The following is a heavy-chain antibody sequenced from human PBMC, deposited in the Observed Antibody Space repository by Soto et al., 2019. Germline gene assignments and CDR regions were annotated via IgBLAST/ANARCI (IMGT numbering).Heavy chain of an antibody. CDR2: ISGSGGST. Sequence: ELLLLESGGGLIQPGGSLRLSCAASGFTFNSYAMSWVRQAPGKVLEWVSTISGSGGSTYYADSVKGRFTISRDKSKNTLYLQMNSLRAEDTAIYYCTKGAHDFGAHDDGFDIWGQGTMVTVSS. CDR1: GFTFNSYA. D-gene: IGHD4-17*01. CDR3: TKGAHDFGAHDDGFDI. V-gene: IGHV3-23*01. J-gene: IGHJ3*02.